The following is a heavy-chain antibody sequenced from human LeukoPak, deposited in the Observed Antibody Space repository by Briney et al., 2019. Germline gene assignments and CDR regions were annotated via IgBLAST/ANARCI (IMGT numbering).Heavy chain of an antibody. CDR3: ARGNPADY. Sequence: LETLSLTCTVSGGSISSHYWSWIRQPPGKGLEWIGYIYYSGSTNYNPSLKSRVTISVDTSKNQFSLKLSSVTAADTAVYYCARGNPADYWGQGTLVTVSS. V-gene: IGHV4-59*11. CDR1: GGSISSHY. J-gene: IGHJ4*02. CDR2: IYYSGST.